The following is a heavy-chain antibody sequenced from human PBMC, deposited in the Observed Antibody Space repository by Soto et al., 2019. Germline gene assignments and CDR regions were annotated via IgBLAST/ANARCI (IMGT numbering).Heavy chain of an antibody. Sequence: QVQLVQSGAGVKKPGSSVKVSCKASGGTFSSYTISWVRQAPGEGLEWMGRIIPILGIANYAQNFHGRVTITADKSTSTAYMELSSLRSEDTAVYYCAPLSTFDPWGQGTLVTVSS. CDR2: IIPILGIA. CDR1: GGTFSSYT. J-gene: IGHJ5*02. V-gene: IGHV1-69*02. CDR3: APLSTFDP.